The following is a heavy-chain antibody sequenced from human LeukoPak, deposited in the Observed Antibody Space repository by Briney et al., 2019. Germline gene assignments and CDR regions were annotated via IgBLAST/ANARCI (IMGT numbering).Heavy chain of an antibody. CDR1: GYSISSAYY. J-gene: IGHJ5*02. CDR2: IYHSGST. CDR3: ASALSGILRNWFDP. Sequence: KSSETLSLTCAVSGYSISSAYYWGWIRQPPGKGLEWVGSIYHSGSTYYNPSLKSRVTISVDTSQNQLPLKLSSVTAEDTAEYYCASALSGILRNWFDPWGQGTLVTVSS. D-gene: IGHD1-14*01. V-gene: IGHV4-38-2*01.